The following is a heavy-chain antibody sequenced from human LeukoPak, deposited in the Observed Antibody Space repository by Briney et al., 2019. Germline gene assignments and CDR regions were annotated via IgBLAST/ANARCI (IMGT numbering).Heavy chain of an antibody. D-gene: IGHD2-15*01. CDR2: IIPIFGIA. CDR3: ARDQAVVVAAEDYYGMDV. V-gene: IGHV1-69*04. CDR1: GGTFSSYA. Sequence: SVKVSCKASGGTFSSYAISWVRQAPGQGLEWMGRIIPIFGIANFAQKFQGRVTITADKSTSTAYMELSSLRSEDTAVYYCARDQAVVVAAEDYYGMDVWGQGTTVTVSS. J-gene: IGHJ6*02.